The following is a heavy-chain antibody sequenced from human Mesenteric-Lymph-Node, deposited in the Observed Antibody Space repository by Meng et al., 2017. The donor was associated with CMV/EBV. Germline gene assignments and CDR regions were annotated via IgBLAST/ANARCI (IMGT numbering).Heavy chain of an antibody. Sequence: GGSLRLSCAASGFTFSSYAMSWVRQAPGKGLEWVSAISGSGGSTYYADSVKGRFTISRDNAKNSLYLQMNSLRPEDTAVYYCARLNADLGAFDVWGQGTMVTVSS. CDR1: GFTFSSYA. V-gene: IGHV3-23*01. CDR2: ISGSGGST. CDR3: ARLNADLGAFDV. D-gene: IGHD2-8*01. J-gene: IGHJ3*01.